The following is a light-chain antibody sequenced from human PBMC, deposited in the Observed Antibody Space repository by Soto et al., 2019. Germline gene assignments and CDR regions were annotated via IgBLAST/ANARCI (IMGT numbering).Light chain of an antibody. V-gene: IGKV3-15*01. CDR1: QSVASN. CDR3: QQYHNWPPQYT. Sequence: ETVRTQSPASLSVSPGDGATLSCRASQSVASNVAWYQQKPGQGPRLLIHGASTRAVGVPARFSGSRSGTAFTLTISSLQSEVFAVYYCQQYHNWPPQYTFGQGTKLQIK. J-gene: IGKJ2*01. CDR2: GAS.